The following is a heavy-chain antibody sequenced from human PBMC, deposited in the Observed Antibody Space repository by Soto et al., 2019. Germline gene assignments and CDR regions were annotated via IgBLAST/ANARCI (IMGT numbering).Heavy chain of an antibody. J-gene: IGHJ4*02. CDR2: INPNSGGT. V-gene: IGHV1-2*02. CDR3: ARSTGTTYYFDY. CDR1: GYTFTGYY. D-gene: IGHD1-7*01. Sequence: ASVKVSCKASGYTFTGYYMHWVRQAPGQGLEWMGWINPNSGGTNYAQKFQGRVTMTRDTSISTAYMELSRLRSDDTAVYYCARSTGTTYYFDYWGQGTLVTAPQ.